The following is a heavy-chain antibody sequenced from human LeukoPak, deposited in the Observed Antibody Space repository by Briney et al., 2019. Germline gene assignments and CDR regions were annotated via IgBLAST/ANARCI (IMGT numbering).Heavy chain of an antibody. J-gene: IGHJ4*02. CDR3: AKDHPRVQIQLWLPFFDY. V-gene: IGHV3-23*01. CDR1: GFTFSSYA. Sequence: TGGSLRLSCAASGFTFSSYAMSWVRQAPGKGLEWVSAISGSGGSTYYADSVKGRFTISRDNSKNTLYLQMNSLRAEDTAVYYCAKDHPRVQIQLWLPFFDYWGQGTLVTVSS. D-gene: IGHD5-18*01. CDR2: ISGSGGST.